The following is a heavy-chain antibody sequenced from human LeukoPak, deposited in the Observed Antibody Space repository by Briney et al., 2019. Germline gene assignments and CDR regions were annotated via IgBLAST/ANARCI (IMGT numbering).Heavy chain of an antibody. D-gene: IGHD3-22*01. Sequence: SETLSLTCTVSGGSISSYYWSWIRQPPGKGLEWIGYIYTSGSTNYNPSLKSRVTISVDTSKNQFSLKLSSVTAADTAVYYCARLYYYDSSGYYFDYWGQGTLVTVSS. J-gene: IGHJ4*02. V-gene: IGHV4-4*09. CDR3: ARLYYYDSSGYYFDY. CDR1: GGSISSYY. CDR2: IYTSGST.